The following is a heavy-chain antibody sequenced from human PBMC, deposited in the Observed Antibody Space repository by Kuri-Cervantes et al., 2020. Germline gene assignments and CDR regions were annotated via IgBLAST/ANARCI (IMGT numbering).Heavy chain of an antibody. CDR3: AKDLHGSSGGWDAFDI. D-gene: IGHD6-13*01. CDR1: GFTFSFYA. Sequence: GEFLKISCAASGFTFSFYAMSWVRQAPGKGLEWVSIISGIGGSTYYADSVKGRFTISRDNSKNTLYLQMNSLRAEDTAVYYCAKDLHGSSGGWDAFDIWGQGTMVTISS. CDR2: ISGIGGST. J-gene: IGHJ3*02. V-gene: IGHV3-23*01.